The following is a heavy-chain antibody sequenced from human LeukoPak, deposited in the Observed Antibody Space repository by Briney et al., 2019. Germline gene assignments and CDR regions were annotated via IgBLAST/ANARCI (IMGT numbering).Heavy chain of an antibody. V-gene: IGHV3-64D*09. CDR2: ISSNGGNT. CDR1: GFAFSSYA. CDR3: VKKETSGYYNY. J-gene: IGHJ4*02. Sequence: GGSLRLSCSASGFAFSSYAMHWVRQAPGKGLEYVSGISSNGGNTHYPDSLKGRFTISRDNPKNTLYLQMSSLRAEDTAVYYCVKKETSGYYNYWGQGTLVTASS. D-gene: IGHD3-22*01.